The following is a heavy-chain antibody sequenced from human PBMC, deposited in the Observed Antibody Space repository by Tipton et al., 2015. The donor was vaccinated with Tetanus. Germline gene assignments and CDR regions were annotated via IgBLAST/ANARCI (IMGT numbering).Heavy chain of an antibody. CDR3: ARDQARGARGWNYFDF. Sequence: GLVKPSQTLSLTCTVSGGSISSGGYYWSWIRQHPGKGLEWIGDIYNSGSTYYNPSLKSRVTTLVDTTKNQYSRKLKSVTASDTAVYYCARDQARGARGWNYFDFWGQGSLVTVSS. D-gene: IGHD1-26*01. V-gene: IGHV4-31*03. J-gene: IGHJ4*02. CDR2: IYNSGST. CDR1: GGSISSGGYY.